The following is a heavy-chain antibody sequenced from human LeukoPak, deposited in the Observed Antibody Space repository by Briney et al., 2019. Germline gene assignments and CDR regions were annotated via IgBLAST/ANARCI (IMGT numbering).Heavy chain of an antibody. Sequence: GGSLRLSCAASGFTFSSYSMNWVRQAPGKGLEWVSSISSSSSYIYYADLVKGRFTISRDNAKNSLYLQMNSLRAEDTAVYYCARVDYYDSSGYSRRGAFDIWGQGTMVTVSS. J-gene: IGHJ3*02. V-gene: IGHV3-21*01. CDR3: ARVDYYDSSGYSRRGAFDI. D-gene: IGHD3-22*01. CDR2: ISSSSSYI. CDR1: GFTFSSYS.